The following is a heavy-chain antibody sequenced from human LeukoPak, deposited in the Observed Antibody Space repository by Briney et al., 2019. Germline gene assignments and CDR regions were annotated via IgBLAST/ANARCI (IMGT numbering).Heavy chain of an antibody. J-gene: IGHJ3*02. CDR3: ARVGYYYDSSGYYSPDAFDI. Sequence: SETLSLTCSVSGGSISGYFWSWIRQPPGKGLEWIGYIYYSGTTSYNPSLRSRVTMSVDTSKNQFSLNLSSVTAADTAVYYCARVGYYYDSSGYYSPDAFDIWGQGTMVTVSS. CDR2: IYYSGTT. V-gene: IGHV4-59*01. CDR1: GGSISGYF. D-gene: IGHD3-22*01.